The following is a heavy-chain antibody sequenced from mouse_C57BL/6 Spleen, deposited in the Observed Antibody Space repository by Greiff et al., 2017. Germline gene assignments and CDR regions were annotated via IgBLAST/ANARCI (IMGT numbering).Heavy chain of an antibody. CDR2: IDPETGGT. J-gene: IGHJ1*03. CDR3: TRWIYFDV. V-gene: IGHV1-15*01. Sequence: VQLQQSGAELVRPGASVTLSCKASGYTFTDYEMHWVKQTPVHGLEWIGAIDPETGGTAYNQKFKGKAILTADKSSSTAYMELRSLTAEDSAVYYCTRWIYFDVWGTGTTVTVSS. CDR1: GYTFTDYE.